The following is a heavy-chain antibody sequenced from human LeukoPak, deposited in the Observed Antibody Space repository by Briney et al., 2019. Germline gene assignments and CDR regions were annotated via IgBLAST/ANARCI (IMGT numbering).Heavy chain of an antibody. Sequence: SETLSLTCTVSGGSISSGSYYWSWIRQPAGKGLEWIGRIYTSGSTNYNPSLKSRVTISVDTSKNQFTLKLSSVTAADTAVYYCARGDDCGETPGYWGQGTLVTVSS. CDR1: GGSISSGSYY. CDR2: IYTSGST. CDR3: ARGDDCGETPGY. D-gene: IGHD4-17*01. J-gene: IGHJ4*02. V-gene: IGHV4-61*02.